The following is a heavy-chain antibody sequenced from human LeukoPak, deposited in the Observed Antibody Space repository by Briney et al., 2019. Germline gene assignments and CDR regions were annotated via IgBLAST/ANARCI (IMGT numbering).Heavy chain of an antibody. CDR3: ARESSHSSSPFDY. Sequence: SETLSLTCAVYGGSFSGYYWSWIRQPPGKGLEWIGEINHSGSTNYNPSLKSRVTISVDTSKNQFSLKLSSVTAAGTAVYYCARESSHSSSPFDYWGQGTLVTVSS. V-gene: IGHV4-34*01. D-gene: IGHD6-6*01. CDR2: INHSGST. J-gene: IGHJ4*02. CDR1: GGSFSGYY.